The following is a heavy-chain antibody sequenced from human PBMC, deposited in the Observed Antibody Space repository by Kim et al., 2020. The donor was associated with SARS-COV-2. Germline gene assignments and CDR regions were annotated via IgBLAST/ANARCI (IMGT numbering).Heavy chain of an antibody. Sequence: ASVKVSCKASGYTFTGYYIHWVRQAPGQGLEWMGWINPNSGGTNYAQKFQGRVTMTRDTSISTAYMEVSRLRSDDTAVYYCARDQIAATGYGMDVWGQGTTVTVSS. CDR3: ARDQIAATGYGMDV. CDR1: GYTFTGYY. J-gene: IGHJ6*02. D-gene: IGHD6-13*01. V-gene: IGHV1-2*02. CDR2: INPNSGGT.